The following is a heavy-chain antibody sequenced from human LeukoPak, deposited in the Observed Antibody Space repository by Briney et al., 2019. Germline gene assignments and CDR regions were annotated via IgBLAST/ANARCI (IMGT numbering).Heavy chain of an antibody. Sequence: ASVKVSCKASGYTFTSYGISWVRQAPGQGLEWMGWISAYNGNTNYAQKLRGRVTMTTDTSTSTAYMELRSLRSDDTAVYYCARDPSGYYYHYFDYWGQGTLVTVSS. CDR3: ARDPSGYYYHYFDY. V-gene: IGHV1-18*01. D-gene: IGHD3-22*01. CDR1: GYTFTSYG. J-gene: IGHJ4*02. CDR2: ISAYNGNT.